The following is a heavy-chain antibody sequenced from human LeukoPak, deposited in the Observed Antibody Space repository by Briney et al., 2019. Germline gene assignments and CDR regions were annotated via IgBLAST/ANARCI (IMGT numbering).Heavy chain of an antibody. CDR1: GFTFSNAW. CDR3: ARASSGWTSIYSSSWYGGFDY. Sequence: GGSLRLSCAASGFTFSNAWMSWVRQAPGKGLEWVGHIKSKTDGGTTDYAAPVKGRFTISRDDSKNTLYLQMNSLGAEDTAVYYCARASSGWTSIYSSSWYGGFDYWGQGTLVTVSS. J-gene: IGHJ4*02. D-gene: IGHD6-13*01. V-gene: IGHV3-15*01. CDR2: IKSKTDGGTT.